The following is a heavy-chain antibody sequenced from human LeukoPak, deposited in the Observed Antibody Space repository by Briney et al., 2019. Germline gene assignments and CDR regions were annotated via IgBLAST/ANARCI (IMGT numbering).Heavy chain of an antibody. V-gene: IGHV4-59*08. D-gene: IGHD3-3*01. CDR1: GGSVSSYY. Sequence: SETLSLTCTVSGGSVSSYYWSWVRQPPGKGLEWIGYIYYSGSTNYNPSLKSRVTISVDTSKNQFSLKLSSVTAADTAVYYCARHTPGGDPLRFLSPWGQGTLVTVSS. J-gene: IGHJ4*02. CDR2: IYYSGST. CDR3: ARHTPGGDPLRFLSP.